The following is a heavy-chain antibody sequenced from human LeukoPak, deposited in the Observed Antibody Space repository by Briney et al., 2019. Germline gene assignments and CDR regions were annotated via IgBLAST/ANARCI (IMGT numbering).Heavy chain of an antibody. J-gene: IGHJ3*02. CDR3: ARTYCSGGSCYPPPI. Sequence: SETLSLTCTVSGGSISSYYWSWIRQPPGKGLEWIGYIYYSGSTNYNPSLKSRVTISVDTSKNQFSLKLSSVTAADTAVYYCARTYCSGGSCYPPPIWGQGTMVTVSS. CDR2: IYYSGST. D-gene: IGHD2-15*01. CDR1: GGSISSYY. V-gene: IGHV4-59*08.